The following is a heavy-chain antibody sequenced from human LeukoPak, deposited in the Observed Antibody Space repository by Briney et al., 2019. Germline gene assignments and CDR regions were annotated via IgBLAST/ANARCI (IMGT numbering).Heavy chain of an antibody. CDR3: ARVGYQLPSFDY. D-gene: IGHD2-2*01. V-gene: IGHV3-21*01. J-gene: IGHJ4*02. CDR2: ISSSSSYI. CDR1: GFTFSSYS. Sequence: GGSLRLSCAASGFTFSSYSMNWVRQAPGKGLEWVSSISSSSSYIYYADSVKGRFTISRDNAKNSLYLRMNSLRAEDTAVYYCARVGYQLPSFDYWGQGTLVTVSS.